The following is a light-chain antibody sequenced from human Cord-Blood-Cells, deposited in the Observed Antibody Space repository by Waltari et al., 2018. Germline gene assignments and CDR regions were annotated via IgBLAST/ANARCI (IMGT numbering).Light chain of an antibody. CDR1: SSDVGGYNY. CDR3: SSYAGSNNLV. V-gene: IGLV2-8*01. CDR2: EVS. Sequence: QSALTQPPSASGSPGQSVTISCTGTSSDVGGYNYVSWYQQHPGKARKLMIYEVSKRPSGVPVRVSGSKSGNTASLTVSGLQAEDEADYYCSSYAGSNNLVFGGGTKLTVL. J-gene: IGLJ2*01.